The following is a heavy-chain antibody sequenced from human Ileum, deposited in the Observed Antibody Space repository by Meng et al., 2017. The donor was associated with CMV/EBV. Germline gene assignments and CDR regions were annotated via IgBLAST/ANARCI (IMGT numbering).Heavy chain of an antibody. D-gene: IGHD3-10*01. J-gene: IGHJ5*02. CDR1: GFTFSTFA. Sequence: SCVASGFTFSTFAMHRVRQAPGKGLEWVAVLSYDGTQKYYGDSVKGRFTISRDNPKNTLYLQMNSLRAEDTAVYYCARVNGGYGSGEPWGQGTLVTVSS. CDR3: ARVNGGYGSGEP. CDR2: LSYDGTQK. V-gene: IGHV3-30*04.